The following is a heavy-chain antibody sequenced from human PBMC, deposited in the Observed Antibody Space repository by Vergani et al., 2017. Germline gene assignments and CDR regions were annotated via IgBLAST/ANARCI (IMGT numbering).Heavy chain of an antibody. CDR1: GGSFSGYY. D-gene: IGHD2-2*01. CDR3: ARGDIVVVPATDAYYYYGMDV. J-gene: IGHJ6*02. V-gene: IGHV4-34*01. CDR2: IKHSGST. Sequence: QVQLQQWGAGLLKPSETLSLTCAVYGGSFSGYYWSWIRQPPGKGLEWIGEIKHSGSTNYNPSLKSRVTISVDTSKNQFSLKLSSVTAADTAVYYCARGDIVVVPATDAYYYYGMDVWGQGTTVTVSS.